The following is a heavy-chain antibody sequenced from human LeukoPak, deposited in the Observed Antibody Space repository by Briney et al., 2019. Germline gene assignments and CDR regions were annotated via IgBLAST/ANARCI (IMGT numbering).Heavy chain of an antibody. CDR3: ARGYDSAGYSNFDY. Sequence: ASVKVSCKASGYTFTGYYMHWVRQAPGQGLEWMGWINPNSGGTNYAQKFQGRVTMTRDTSISTAYMELSRLRSDDTAVYYCARGYDSAGYSNFDYWGQGTLVTVSS. J-gene: IGHJ4*02. V-gene: IGHV1-2*02. CDR2: INPNSGGT. D-gene: IGHD3-16*01. CDR1: GYTFTGYY.